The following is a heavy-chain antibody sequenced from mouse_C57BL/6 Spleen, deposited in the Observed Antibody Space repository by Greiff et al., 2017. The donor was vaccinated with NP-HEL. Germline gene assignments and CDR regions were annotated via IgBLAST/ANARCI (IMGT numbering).Heavy chain of an antibody. CDR1: GFTFSDYG. CDR3: ARPPQLWSTTAGAMDY. D-gene: IGHD1-1*02. J-gene: IGHJ4*01. V-gene: IGHV5-17*01. Sequence: EVMLVESGGGLVKPGGSLKLSCAASGFTFSDYGMHWVRQAPEKGLEWVAYISSGSSTIYYADTVKGRFTISRDHAKNTLFLQMTSLRSEDTAMYYCARPPQLWSTTAGAMDYWGQGTSVTVSS. CDR2: ISSGSSTI.